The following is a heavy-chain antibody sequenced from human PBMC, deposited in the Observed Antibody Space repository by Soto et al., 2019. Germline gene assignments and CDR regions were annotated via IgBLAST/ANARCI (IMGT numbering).Heavy chain of an antibody. Sequence: GGSLRLSCAASGFTFSNAWMNWVRQAPGKGLEWVGRIKSKTDGGTTDYAAPVKGRFTISRDYSKNTLYLQMNSLKTEDTAVYYCTTRPNNGLWFGEFLSYYYYGMDVWGQGTTVTVSS. CDR1: GFTFSNAW. J-gene: IGHJ6*02. CDR2: IKSKTDGGTT. V-gene: IGHV3-15*07. D-gene: IGHD3-10*01. CDR3: TTRPNNGLWFGEFLSYYYYGMDV.